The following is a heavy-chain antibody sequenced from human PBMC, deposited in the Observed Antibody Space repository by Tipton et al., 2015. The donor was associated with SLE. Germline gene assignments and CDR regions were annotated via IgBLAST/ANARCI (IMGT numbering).Heavy chain of an antibody. Sequence: TLSLTCTVSGGSISSSSYPWAWIRQPPGKGLEWIGSVYYSGKTSYTPSLMNRVIISEDTSTNQFSLILSSVTAADTALYYCVRVIVPASRGAFDIWGQGTMVTVSS. D-gene: IGHD2-2*01. CDR3: VRVIVPASRGAFDI. V-gene: IGHV4-39*07. CDR2: VYYSGKT. J-gene: IGHJ3*02. CDR1: GGSISSSSYP.